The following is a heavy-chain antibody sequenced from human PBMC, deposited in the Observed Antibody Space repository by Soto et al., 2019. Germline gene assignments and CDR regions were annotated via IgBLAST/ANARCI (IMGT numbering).Heavy chain of an antibody. V-gene: IGHV4-34*01. CDR3: ARRRMAAAGTIWFDT. CDR1: GGSFSGYY. D-gene: IGHD6-13*01. CDR2: INHSGST. J-gene: IGHJ5*02. Sequence: TSETLSLTCAVYGGSFSGYYWSWIRQPPGKGLEWIGEINHSGSTNYNPSLKSRVSISVDTSKNQFSLKLTSVTAADTAVYYCARRRMAAAGTIWFDTWGQGTLVTVSS.